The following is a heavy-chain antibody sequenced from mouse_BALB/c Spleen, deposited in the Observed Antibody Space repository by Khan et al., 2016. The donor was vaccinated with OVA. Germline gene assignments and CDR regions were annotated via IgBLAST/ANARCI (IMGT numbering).Heavy chain of an antibody. CDR1: GYTFTDYA. CDR3: ARPAYDGYYDY. CDR2: ISTYSGNT. D-gene: IGHD2-3*01. Sequence: QVQLQQSGPELVRPGVSVKISCKGSGYTFTDYAMYWVKQSHAKSLEWIGLISTYSGNTNYNQKFKGKATMTVDKSSSTAYMELARLTSEDSAIYYCARPAYDGYYDYWGQGTALTASS. J-gene: IGHJ2*01. V-gene: IGHV1S137*01.